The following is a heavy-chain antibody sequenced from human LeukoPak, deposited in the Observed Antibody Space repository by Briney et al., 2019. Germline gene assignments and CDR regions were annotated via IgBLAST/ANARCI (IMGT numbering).Heavy chain of an antibody. CDR3: AKDRGIVGTTSDY. CDR1: GFTFSSYG. Sequence: GGSLRLSCAASGFTFSSYGMHWVRQAPGKGLEWVAVISYDGSTKYYADSVKGRFTISRDNSKNTLYLQMNSLRAEDTAVYFCAKDRGIVGTTSDYWGQGTLVTVSS. CDR2: ISYDGSTK. J-gene: IGHJ4*02. D-gene: IGHD1-26*01. V-gene: IGHV3-30*18.